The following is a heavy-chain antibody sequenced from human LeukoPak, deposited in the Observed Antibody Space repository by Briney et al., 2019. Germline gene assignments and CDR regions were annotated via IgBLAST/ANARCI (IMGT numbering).Heavy chain of an antibody. D-gene: IGHD5-18*01. CDR2: ISSSSSII. CDR3: ARGGGGYSSNWFDP. Sequence: GSRRLSCAASGFTFSSYSMNWVRQAPGKGLERVSYISSSSSIIYYADSVKGRFTISRDNAKNSLFLQMNSLRAEDTAVYYRARGGGGYSSNWFDPWGQGTLVTVSS. V-gene: IGHV3-48*01. J-gene: IGHJ5*02. CDR1: GFTFSSYS.